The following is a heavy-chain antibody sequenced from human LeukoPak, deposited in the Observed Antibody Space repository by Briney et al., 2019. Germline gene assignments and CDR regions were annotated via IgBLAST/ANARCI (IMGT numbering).Heavy chain of an antibody. J-gene: IGHJ5*02. CDR1: GGSISSSNYY. V-gene: IGHV4-39*07. CDR3: ARGGNYWPQWWFDP. Sequence: PSETLSLTCTVSGGSISSSNYYWGWIRQPPGKGLECIGSVYYSGNTYYNPSLKSRVTMSLDASKNQFSLELNSVTPADTAVYYCARGGNYWPQWWFDPWGRGTLVSVSS. CDR2: VYYSGNT. D-gene: IGHD1-26*01.